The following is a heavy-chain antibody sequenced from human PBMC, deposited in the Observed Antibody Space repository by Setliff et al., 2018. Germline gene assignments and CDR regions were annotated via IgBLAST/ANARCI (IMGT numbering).Heavy chain of an antibody. Sequence: SETLSLTCNVSGGSISSYSWSWIRQPPGKGLEWIGRIYNSGTTNYNPSLKSRVTISADTSNNSFSLNLFSVTAADTAVYYCAGRDYSGGDSWGHGTLVTVSS. V-gene: IGHV4-4*08. J-gene: IGHJ5*01. CDR2: IYNSGTT. CDR1: GGSISSYS. CDR3: AGRDYSGGDS. D-gene: IGHD4-4*01.